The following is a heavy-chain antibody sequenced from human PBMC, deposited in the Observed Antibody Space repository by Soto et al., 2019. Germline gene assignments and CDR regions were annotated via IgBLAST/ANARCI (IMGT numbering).Heavy chain of an antibody. D-gene: IGHD2-21*01. CDR3: ARVGYFPRGNAFNS. Sequence: QVQLVQSGAEVKTPGSSVRVSCKASGGMFSRSLIAWVRQAPGQGLEWMGEILPMFAKTKYAQRFQGRGTITADEFTSTVYLELSSMRFEDTAMHYCARVGYFPRGNAFNSWGQWTMVTVSS. V-gene: IGHV1-69*01. CDR1: GGMFSRSL. CDR2: ILPMFAKT. J-gene: IGHJ3*01.